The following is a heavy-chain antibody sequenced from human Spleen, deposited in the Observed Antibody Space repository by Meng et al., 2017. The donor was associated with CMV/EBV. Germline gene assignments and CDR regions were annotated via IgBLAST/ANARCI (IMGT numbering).Heavy chain of an antibody. CDR3: AREDGQRFTIAGVVPYGMDV. V-gene: IGHV3-23*01. D-gene: IGHD3-3*01. Sequence: GGSLRLSCAASGFNFRKYGMSWVRQAPGKGLEWVSGIHSSGDSAYYADSVKGRFTISRDNAKNSLCLQMSSLRAEDTAVYYCAREDGQRFTIAGVVPYGMDVWGQGTTVTVSS. J-gene: IGHJ6*02. CDR2: IHSSGDSA. CDR1: GFNFRKYG.